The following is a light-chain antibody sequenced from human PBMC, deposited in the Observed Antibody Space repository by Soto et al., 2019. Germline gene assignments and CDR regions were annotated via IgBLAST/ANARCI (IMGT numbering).Light chain of an antibody. J-gene: IGKJ1*01. CDR3: QPCNSHPEA. CDR2: AAS. V-gene: IGKV1-8*01. CDR1: QGISSY. Sequence: AVRVTQSRASCSGSTGDGGTSTGRASQGISSYLAWYQQKPGKAPKLLIYAASTLQSGVPSRFSGSGSGTAFTPTLRRLEPEAFATHCSQPCNSHPEAFGPGTKVDIK.